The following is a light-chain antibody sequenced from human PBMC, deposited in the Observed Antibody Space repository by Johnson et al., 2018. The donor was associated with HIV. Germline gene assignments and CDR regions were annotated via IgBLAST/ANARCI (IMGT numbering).Light chain of an antibody. V-gene: IGLV1-51*02. CDR1: SSNIGNNY. J-gene: IGLJ1*01. CDR3: GTWDSSLSAEV. CDR2: ENN. Sequence: QPVLTQPPSVSAAPGQKVTISCSGSSSNIGNNYVSWYQQLPGTAPKLLIYENNKRPSGIPERFSGSKSGTSATLGITGLQTGDEADYYCGTWDSSLSAEVFGTGTKVTVL.